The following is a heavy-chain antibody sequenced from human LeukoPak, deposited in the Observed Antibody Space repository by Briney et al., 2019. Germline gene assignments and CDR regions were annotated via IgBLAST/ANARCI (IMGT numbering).Heavy chain of an antibody. Sequence: GGSLRLSCAASGFTFSIYSMNWVCQAPGEGLEWLSSITSSSNYIYYADSVKGRFTISRDNVQNSLYLQMNSLRAEDTAMYYCARDRGYFDNWGQGTLVTVSS. CDR2: ITSSSNYI. CDR3: ARDRGYFDN. V-gene: IGHV3-21*01. J-gene: IGHJ4*02. CDR1: GFTFSIYS.